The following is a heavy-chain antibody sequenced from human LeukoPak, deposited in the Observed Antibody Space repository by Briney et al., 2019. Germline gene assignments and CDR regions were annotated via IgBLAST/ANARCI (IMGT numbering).Heavy chain of an antibody. J-gene: IGHJ4*02. CDR3: ARGGGGYPSPPYVDY. Sequence: GASVKVSCKASGGTFSSYAISWVRQAPGQGLEWMGGIIPILGIANYAQKFQGRVTTTADKSTSTAYMELSSLRSEDTAVYYCARGGGGYPSPPYVDYWGQGTLVTVSS. V-gene: IGHV1-69*04. CDR1: GGTFSSYA. CDR2: IIPILGIA. D-gene: IGHD1-26*01.